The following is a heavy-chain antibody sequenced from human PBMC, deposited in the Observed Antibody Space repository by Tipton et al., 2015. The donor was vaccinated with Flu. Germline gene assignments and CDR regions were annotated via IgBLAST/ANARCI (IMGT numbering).Heavy chain of an antibody. V-gene: IGHV3-7*03. CDR1: GFTFSLYW. Sequence: SLRLSCAASGFTFSLYWMTWVRQAPGKGLEWVANIKQDGSQKYCVDSVKGRFTIYRDNAKSSLYLQLNNLRAEDTAVYYCARVPEWLGYGFDIWGQGTQVAVSS. CDR2: IKQDGSQK. J-gene: IGHJ3*02. CDR3: ARVPEWLGYGFDI. D-gene: IGHD3-3*01.